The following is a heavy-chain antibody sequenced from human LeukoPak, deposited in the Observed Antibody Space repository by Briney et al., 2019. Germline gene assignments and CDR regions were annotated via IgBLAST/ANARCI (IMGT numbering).Heavy chain of an antibody. CDR3: AAPSSTTYYYGMDV. Sequence: ASVKVSCKASGYTFTSYGISWVRQAPGQGLEWMGWISAYNGNTNYAQKLQGRVTKTTDTSTSTAYMELRSLRSDDTAVYYCAAPSSTTYYYGMDVWGQGTTVTVSS. CDR2: ISAYNGNT. D-gene: IGHD2-2*01. J-gene: IGHJ6*02. CDR1: GYTFTSYG. V-gene: IGHV1-18*01.